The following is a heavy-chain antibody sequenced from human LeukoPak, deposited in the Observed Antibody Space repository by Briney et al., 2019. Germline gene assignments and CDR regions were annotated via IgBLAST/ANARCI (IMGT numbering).Heavy chain of an antibody. Sequence: GGSLSLSCAASGFTFSSISMNWVRKAQGRGLEWVSYIITSSSTIYYADSVKGRFTISRDNAKNSLYLQMNSLRAEDTAVYYCARAGDDYVWGSYRPFDYWGQGTLVTVSS. CDR3: ARAGDDYVWGSYRPFDY. CDR1: GFTFSSIS. J-gene: IGHJ4*02. CDR2: IITSSSTI. D-gene: IGHD3-16*02. V-gene: IGHV3-48*01.